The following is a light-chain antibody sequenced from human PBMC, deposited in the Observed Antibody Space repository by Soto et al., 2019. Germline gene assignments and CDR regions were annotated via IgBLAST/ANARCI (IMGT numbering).Light chain of an antibody. J-gene: IGLJ3*02. V-gene: IGLV2-14*01. CDR2: DVS. Sequence: QSALTQPASVSGSPGQSITISCTGTSSDVGGYNYVSWCQQHPGKAPKLMIYDVSNRPSGVSNRFSGSKSGNTASLTISGLQAEDEADYYCSSYTSSSTWVFGGGTMLTVL. CDR1: SSDVGGYNY. CDR3: SSYTSSSTWV.